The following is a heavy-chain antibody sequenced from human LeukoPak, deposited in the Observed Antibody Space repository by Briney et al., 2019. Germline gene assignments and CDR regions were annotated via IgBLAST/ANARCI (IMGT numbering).Heavy chain of an antibody. D-gene: IGHD6-19*01. J-gene: IGHJ4*02. CDR2: INPSGGST. CDR3: ASGVAVAVDY. CDR1: GYTFTXYY. Sequence: GAXXKVSCXASGYTFTXYYMHWVRQAPGQGLEWMGIINPSGGSTSYAQKFQGRVTMTRDTSTSTVYMELSSLRSEDTAVYYCASGVAVAVDYWGQGTLVTVSS. V-gene: IGHV1-46*01.